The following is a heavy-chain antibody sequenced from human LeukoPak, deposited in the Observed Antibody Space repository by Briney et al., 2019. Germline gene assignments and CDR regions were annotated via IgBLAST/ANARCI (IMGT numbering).Heavy chain of an antibody. CDR1: GGSINSYY. CDR3: ARGGYYGSGNDFRFDP. D-gene: IGHD3-10*01. V-gene: IGHV4-59*01. J-gene: IGHJ5*02. CDR2: VHYTGST. Sequence: PSETLSLTCTVSGGSINSYYWSWVRQPPGKGLECIGYVHYTGSTNYNPSLKSRVTISVDTSKSQFSLKLSSVTAADTAIYYCARGGYYGSGNDFRFDPWGQGTLVTVSS.